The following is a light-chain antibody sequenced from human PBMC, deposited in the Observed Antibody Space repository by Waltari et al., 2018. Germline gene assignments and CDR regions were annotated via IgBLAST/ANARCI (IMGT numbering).Light chain of an antibody. CDR1: QNISSY. Sequence: ETVLTQFPATLSVSPGDRATLSCRASQNISSYLAWYQHKSGQAPRLLIHAASTRATGSPARFSGSGSGTDFTLTISSLQSEDFAVYYCQQYNHWPRTFGQGTKVDIK. V-gene: IGKV3-15*01. CDR3: QQYNHWPRT. J-gene: IGKJ1*01. CDR2: AAS.